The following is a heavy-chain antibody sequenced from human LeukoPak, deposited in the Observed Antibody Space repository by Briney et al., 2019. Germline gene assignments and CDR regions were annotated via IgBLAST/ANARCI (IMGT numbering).Heavy chain of an antibody. CDR2: ISGSGGST. J-gene: IGHJ6*03. Sequence: GGSLRLSCAASGFTFSSYVMSWVRQAPGKGLEWVSAISGSGGSTYYADSVKGRFTISRDNSKNTLYLQMNSLRAEDTAVYYCAKGNSLYYYYYMDVWGKGTTVTVSS. V-gene: IGHV3-23*01. CDR1: GFTFSSYV. D-gene: IGHD2-21*01. CDR3: AKGNSLYYYYYMDV.